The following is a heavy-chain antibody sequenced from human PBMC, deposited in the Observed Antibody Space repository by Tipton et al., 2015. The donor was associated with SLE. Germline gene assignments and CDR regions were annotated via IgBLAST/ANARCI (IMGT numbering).Heavy chain of an antibody. Sequence: TLSLTCTVSGGSISSDTYYWSWIRQPAGKGMEWIGRVYATGRTWYNPSLKSRVTISVDTSKNQFSLTLSSVTAADTAIYYCARGNWNYQSYWGQGTLVTVSS. V-gene: IGHV4-61*02. CDR2: VYATGRT. D-gene: IGHD1-7*01. J-gene: IGHJ4*02. CDR1: GGSISSDTYY. CDR3: ARGNWNYQSY.